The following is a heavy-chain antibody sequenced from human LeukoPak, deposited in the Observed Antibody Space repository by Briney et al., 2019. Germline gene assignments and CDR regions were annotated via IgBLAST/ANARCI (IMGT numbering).Heavy chain of an antibody. CDR3: ARHSRYSGSHIDY. CDR1: GGSLSGYS. CDR2: MYSRGST. J-gene: IGHJ4*02. D-gene: IGHD1-26*01. Sequence: PGTLSLTCAVSGGSLSGYSWSWIRQPPGKGLEWIGYMYSRGSTNDNPSLKSRVTISRDTSKNQFSLKLTSVTAADTAVYYCARHSRYSGSHIDYWAREPWSPSP. V-gene: IGHV4-59*08.